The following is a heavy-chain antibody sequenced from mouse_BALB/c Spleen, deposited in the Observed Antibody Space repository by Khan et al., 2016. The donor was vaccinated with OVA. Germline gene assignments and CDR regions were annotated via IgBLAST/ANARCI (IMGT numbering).Heavy chain of an antibody. CDR2: IYPGNVNT. V-gene: IGHV1S56*01. Sequence: QVQLKESGPELVKPGASVRISCKASGSTFTNFYIHWVKQRPGQGLEWIGWIYPGNVNTKYNENVKGKATLTADKASSTAYMLLSSLTSEDSAVSFCASGDYYGPYAMDYWGQGTSVIVSS. CDR1: GSTFTNFY. J-gene: IGHJ4*01. CDR3: ASGDYYGPYAMDY. D-gene: IGHD1-1*01.